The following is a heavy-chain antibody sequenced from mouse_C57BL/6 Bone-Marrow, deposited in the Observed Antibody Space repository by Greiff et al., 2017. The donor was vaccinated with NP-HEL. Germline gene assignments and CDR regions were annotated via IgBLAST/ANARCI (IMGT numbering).Heavy chain of an antibody. CDR3: ARGGEFPHWYFDV. Sequence: EVQLVESGPGLVKPSQSLPLTCSVTGYSITSGYYWNWIRQFPGNKLEWMGYISYDGSNNYNPSLKNRISITRDTSKNQFFLKLNSVTTEDTATYYCARGGEFPHWYFDVWGTGTTVTVSS. CDR2: ISYDGSN. CDR1: GYSITSGYY. J-gene: IGHJ1*03. V-gene: IGHV3-6*01.